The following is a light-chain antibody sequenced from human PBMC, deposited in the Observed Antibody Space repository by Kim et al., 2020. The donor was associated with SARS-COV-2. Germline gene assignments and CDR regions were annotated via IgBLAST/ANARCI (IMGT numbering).Light chain of an antibody. CDR2: AAS. Sequence: SAAVVDRVKITWRASQGISSYLAWYQQKPGKAPKLVIYAASTLQSGVPSRFSGSGSGTEFTHKISSLQKEDFATYYCQQLNSYVYTGGQGTKLEI. V-gene: IGKV1-9*01. J-gene: IGKJ2*01. CDR1: QGISSY. CDR3: QQLNSYVYT.